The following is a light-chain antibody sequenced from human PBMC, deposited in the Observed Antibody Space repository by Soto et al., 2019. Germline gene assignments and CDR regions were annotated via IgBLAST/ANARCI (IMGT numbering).Light chain of an antibody. CDR1: QTISTY. CDR2: DAS. CDR3: RQSDSTPYT. V-gene: IGKV1-39*01. Sequence: DIQMTHSPSSLSASVGDRVTITCRASQTISTYLNWYQQKPGKAPRLLIYDASSLLSGVPSRFSGSGSGTDFTLTIASLQPEDFSTYYCRQSDSTPYTFGQGTKVDIK. J-gene: IGKJ2*01.